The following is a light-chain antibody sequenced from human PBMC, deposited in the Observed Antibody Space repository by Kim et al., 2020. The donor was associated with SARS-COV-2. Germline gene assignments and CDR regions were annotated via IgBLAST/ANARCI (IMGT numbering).Light chain of an antibody. CDR3: NSRDTNDIVL. CDR2: GKN. V-gene: IGLV3-19*01. J-gene: IGLJ2*01. Sequence: SSELTQDPVVSVALGQTVRITCQGDSLRSYYATWYQQKPGQAPILVIYGKNNRPSGIPDRFSGSSSGNTASLTITGTQAGDEADYYCNSRDTNDIVLFGG. CDR1: SLRSYY.